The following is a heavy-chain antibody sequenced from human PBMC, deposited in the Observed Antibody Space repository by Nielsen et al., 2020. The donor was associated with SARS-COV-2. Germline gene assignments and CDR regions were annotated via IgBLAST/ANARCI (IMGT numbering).Heavy chain of an antibody. D-gene: IGHD6-19*01. Sequence: VRQAPGKGLEWVANIKQDGSEKYYVDSVKSRFTISRDNAKNSLYLQMNSLRAEDTAVYYCARGDRSVAGDYYYYYGMDVWGQGTTVTVSS. CDR2: IKQDGSEK. V-gene: IGHV3-7*01. CDR3: ARGDRSVAGDYYYYYGMDV. J-gene: IGHJ6*02.